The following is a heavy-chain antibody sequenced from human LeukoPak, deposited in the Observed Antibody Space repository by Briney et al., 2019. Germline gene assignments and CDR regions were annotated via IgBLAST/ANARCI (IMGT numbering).Heavy chain of an antibody. V-gene: IGHV3-11*01. CDR1: GFTFSDYY. Sequence: GGSPRLSCAASGFTFSDYYMSWISQAPGKGLEWGSYISSSGRTIYYADSVKGRFTISRDNSKNTLYLQMNSLRAEGTAVYYCAKDNYGAHLWGQGTLVTVSS. D-gene: IGHD4-17*01. CDR2: ISSSGRTI. J-gene: IGHJ4*02. CDR3: AKDNYGAHL.